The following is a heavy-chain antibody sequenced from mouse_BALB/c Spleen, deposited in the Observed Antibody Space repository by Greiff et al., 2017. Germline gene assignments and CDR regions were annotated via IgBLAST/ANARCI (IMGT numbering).Heavy chain of an antibody. CDR2: INSNGGST. CDR3: ARDERGFYY. J-gene: IGHJ2*01. Sequence: EVKLVESGGGLVQPGGSLKLSCAASGFTFSSYGMSWVRQTPDKRLELVATINSNGGSTYYPDSVKGRFTISRDNAKNTLYLQMSSLKSEDTAMYYCARDERGFYYWGQGTTLTVSS. V-gene: IGHV5-6-3*01. D-gene: IGHD3-1*01. CDR1: GFTFSSYG.